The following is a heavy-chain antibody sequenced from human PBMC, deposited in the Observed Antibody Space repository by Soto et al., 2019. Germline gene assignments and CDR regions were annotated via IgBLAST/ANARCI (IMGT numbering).Heavy chain of an antibody. CDR2: IYWDDDK. Sequence: QITLKESGPTLVKPTQTLTLTCSSSGVSLSNIRVGVGWIRQPPGEALEWLALIYWDDDKRYSPSLKTRLTITKDTPKNRVVLTMSDMDPVDTATYYCAHILVDALGYYFDYWGQGTLVTVSS. V-gene: IGHV2-5*02. D-gene: IGHD2-8*01. J-gene: IGHJ4*02. CDR1: GVSLSNIRVG. CDR3: AHILVDALGYYFDY.